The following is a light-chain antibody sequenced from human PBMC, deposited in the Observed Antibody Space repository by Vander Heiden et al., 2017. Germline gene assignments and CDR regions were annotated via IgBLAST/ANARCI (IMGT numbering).Light chain of an antibody. Sequence: ELVLTQSPGTLSLSPGERATPSCTAGPSVSSSYLAWYQQKPGQAPRLLIYGASSRATGIPDRFSGSGSGTDFTLTISRLEPEDFAVYYCQQYGSSPPFTFGPGTKVDIK. V-gene: IGKV3-20*01. J-gene: IGKJ3*01. CDR2: GAS. CDR3: QQYGSSPPFT. CDR1: PSVSSSY.